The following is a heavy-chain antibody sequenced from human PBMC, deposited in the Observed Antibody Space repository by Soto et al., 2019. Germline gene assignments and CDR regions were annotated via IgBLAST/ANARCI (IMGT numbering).Heavy chain of an antibody. CDR2: ISSDGDTI. Sequence: EVQLIESGGGWVQPGTSLRVSCAASGFTFHEYAMHWVRQAPGKGLEWVSGISSDGDTIAYADSVQGRFTVFRDNAKNSLYLQMNSLRAEATALYYCTKGGYDFIYYFGMDVWGQGTTVTVSS. D-gene: IGHD5-12*01. CDR1: GFTFHEYA. V-gene: IGHV3-9*01. J-gene: IGHJ6*02. CDR3: TKGGYDFIYYFGMDV.